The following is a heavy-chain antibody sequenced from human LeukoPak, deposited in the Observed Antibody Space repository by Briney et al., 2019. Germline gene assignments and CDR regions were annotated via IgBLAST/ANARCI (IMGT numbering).Heavy chain of an antibody. CDR3: AREGGYDSGRSLNY. J-gene: IGHJ4*02. CDR2: INPHSGGT. Sequence: ASVKVSCKASGYTFTDYYIHWVRQAPGQGLEWMGWINPHSGGTNYAQKFQGRVTMTRDTSISTAYMELSRLRSDDTAVYYCAREGGYDSGRSLNYWGQGTLVTVSS. D-gene: IGHD5-12*01. V-gene: IGHV1-2*02. CDR1: GYTFTDYY.